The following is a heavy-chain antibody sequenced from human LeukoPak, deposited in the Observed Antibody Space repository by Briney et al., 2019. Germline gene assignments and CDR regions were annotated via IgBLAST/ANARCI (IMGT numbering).Heavy chain of an antibody. CDR2: ISGSGGST. V-gene: IGHV3-23*01. CDR3: VRDTGRWELL. CDR1: GFTFSSYA. D-gene: IGHD1-26*01. J-gene: IGHJ4*02. Sequence: GGSLRLSCAASGFTFSSYAMSWVRQAPGKGLEWVSVISGSGGSTYSAESVKGRFTISRDNAKNSLYLQMNSLRDEDTAVYYCVRDTGRWELLWGQGTLVTVSS.